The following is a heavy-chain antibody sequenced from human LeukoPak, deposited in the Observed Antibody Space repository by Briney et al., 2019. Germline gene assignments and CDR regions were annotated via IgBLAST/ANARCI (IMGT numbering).Heavy chain of an antibody. D-gene: IGHD3-22*01. Sequence: GESLKISCKGSGYSFTSYWIGWVRQMPGKGLEWMGIIYPGDSDTRYSPSFQGQVTISADKSVSTAYLQWSSLKASDTAMYYCALTLSGWYNWFDPWGQGTLVTVSS. CDR1: GYSFTSYW. CDR2: IYPGDSDT. V-gene: IGHV5-51*01. J-gene: IGHJ5*02. CDR3: ALTLSGWYNWFDP.